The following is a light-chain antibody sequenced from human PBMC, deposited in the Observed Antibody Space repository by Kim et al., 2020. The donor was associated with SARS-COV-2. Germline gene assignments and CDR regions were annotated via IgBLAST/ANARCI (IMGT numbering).Light chain of an antibody. CDR1: SLSNQY. CDR3: QSADNSGTYPV. V-gene: IGLV3-25*03. Sequence: SYELTQPPSVSVSPGQTAWITCSGESLSNQYLYWYQHKPGQAPVLVIYKDTERPSGIPERFSGSSSGTLTISGVQAEDEADYYCQSADNSGTYPVFGGGTKVTVL. J-gene: IGLJ2*01. CDR2: KDT.